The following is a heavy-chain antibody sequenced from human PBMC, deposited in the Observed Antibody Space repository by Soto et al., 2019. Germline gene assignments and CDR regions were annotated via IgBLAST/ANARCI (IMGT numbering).Heavy chain of an antibody. CDR2: IYYSGST. CDR1: GGSVSSGSYY. J-gene: IGHJ6*02. CDR3: ASLLRWERGGRYYYYGMDV. Sequence: QVQLQESGPGLVKPSETLSLTCTVSGGSVSSGSYYWSWIRQPPGKGLEWIGYIYYSGSTNYNPSLKSRVTISVNTSKNQFSLKLSSVTAADTAVYYCASLLRWERGGRYYYYGMDVWGQGTTVTVSS. V-gene: IGHV4-61*01. D-gene: IGHD4-17*01.